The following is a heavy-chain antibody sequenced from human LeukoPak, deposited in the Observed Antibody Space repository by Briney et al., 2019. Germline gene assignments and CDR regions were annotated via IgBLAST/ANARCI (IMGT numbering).Heavy chain of an antibody. J-gene: IGHJ4*02. CDR3: AKDKSRGSSWYIADN. V-gene: IGHV3-64*01. D-gene: IGHD6-13*01. CDR1: GFTFSSYA. CDR2: ISSNGGST. Sequence: GGSLRLSCAASGFTFSSYAMHWVRQAPGKGLEYVSAISSNGGSTYYANSVKGRFTISRDNSKNTLYLQMNSLRVEDTAVFYCAKDKSRGSSWYIADNWGQGTLVTVSS.